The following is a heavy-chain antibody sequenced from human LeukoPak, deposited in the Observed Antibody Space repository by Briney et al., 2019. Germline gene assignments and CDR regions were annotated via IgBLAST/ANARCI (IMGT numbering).Heavy chain of an antibody. V-gene: IGHV3-23*01. CDR2: ISGSGGST. CDR3: AKVRYGENYYYYYYMDV. Sequence: GGSLRLSCAASGFTFSSYAMSWVRQAPGKGLEWVSAISGSGGSTYYADSVKGRFTISRDNSKNTLYLQMNSLRAEDAAVYYCAKVRYGENYYYYYYMDVWGKGTTVTVSS. J-gene: IGHJ6*03. D-gene: IGHD4/OR15-4a*01. CDR1: GFTFSSYA.